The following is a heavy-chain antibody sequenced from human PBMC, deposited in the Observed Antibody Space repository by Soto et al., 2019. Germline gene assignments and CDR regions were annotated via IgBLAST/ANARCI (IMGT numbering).Heavy chain of an antibody. J-gene: IGHJ6*03. CDR1: GFTFSSYS. Sequence: GGSLRLSCAASGFTFSSYSMNWVRQAPGKGLEWVSSISSSSSYIYYADSVKGRFTIYRDNAKNSLYLQMNSLRAEDTAVYYCARAHSHYYYSTDVRGTGTTVTRSS. CDR3: ARAHSHYYYSTDV. V-gene: IGHV3-21*01. D-gene: IGHD2-21*01. CDR2: ISSSSSYI.